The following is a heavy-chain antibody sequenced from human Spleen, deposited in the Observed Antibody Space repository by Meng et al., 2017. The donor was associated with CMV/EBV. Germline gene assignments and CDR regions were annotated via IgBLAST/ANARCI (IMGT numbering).Heavy chain of an antibody. D-gene: IGHD6-13*01. Sequence: LRLSCAGSGFTVRTNDMSWVRQAPGKGLEWVSVIYDGGSTYYADSVKGRFTISRDNYKNTLYLQMNSLRPEDTAVYYCARLIAVAGTWGQGTLVTVSS. V-gene: IGHV3-66*02. CDR2: IYDGGST. J-gene: IGHJ5*02. CDR1: GFTVRTND. CDR3: ARLIAVAGT.